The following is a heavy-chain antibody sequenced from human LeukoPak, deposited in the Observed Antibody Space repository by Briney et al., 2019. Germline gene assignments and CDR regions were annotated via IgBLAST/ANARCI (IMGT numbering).Heavy chain of an antibody. D-gene: IGHD3-22*01. CDR3: ATSLVPDSSGYYQNWFDP. V-gene: IGHV1-8*01. J-gene: IGHJ5*02. CDR1: GYTFTSYD. CDR2: MNPNSGNT. Sequence: ASVKVSCKASGYTFTSYDINWVRQATGQGLEWMGWMNPNSGNTGYAQKFQGRVTMTEDTSTDTAYMELSSLRSEDTAVYYCATSLVPDSSGYYQNWFDPWGQGTLVTVSS.